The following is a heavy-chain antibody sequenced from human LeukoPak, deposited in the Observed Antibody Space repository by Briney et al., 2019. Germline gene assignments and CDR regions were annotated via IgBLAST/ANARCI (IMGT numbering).Heavy chain of an antibody. CDR3: ARLRTHFDY. CDR1: GFTFSSYA. Sequence: PGGSLRLSCAASGFTFSSYAMTWVRQAPGKGLEWVSVISGSAGNTYYADSVKGRFTISRDNAKNSLYLQMNSLRAEDTAVYYCARLRTHFDYWGQGTLVTVSS. V-gene: IGHV3-23*01. J-gene: IGHJ4*02. D-gene: IGHD4-17*01. CDR2: ISGSAGNT.